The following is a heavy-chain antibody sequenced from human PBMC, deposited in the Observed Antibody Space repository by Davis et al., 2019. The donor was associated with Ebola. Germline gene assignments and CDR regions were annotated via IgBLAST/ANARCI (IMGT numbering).Heavy chain of an antibody. CDR2: ISYDGSNK. D-gene: IGHD4-17*01. V-gene: IGHV3-30*03. CDR3: ARGAYGDYIVKAFDI. Sequence: PGGSLRLSCAASGFTYSTYGMYWVRQAPGKGLEWVAVISYDGSNKYYADSVKGRFTISRDNSKNTLYLQMNSLRAEDTAIYYCARGAYGDYIVKAFDIWGQGTKVTVSS. CDR1: GFTYSTYG. J-gene: IGHJ3*02.